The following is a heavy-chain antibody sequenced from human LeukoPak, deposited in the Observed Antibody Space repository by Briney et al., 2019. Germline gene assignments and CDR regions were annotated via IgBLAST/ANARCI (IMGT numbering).Heavy chain of an antibody. D-gene: IGHD4-17*01. J-gene: IGHJ3*02. V-gene: IGHV4-31*03. Sequence: SQTLSLTCTVSGGSISSGGYYWSWIRQHPGKGLEWIGYIYYSGSTYYNPSLKSRVTISVDTSKNQFSLKLSSVTAADTAVYYCARHSLDYGDYEGVEAFDIWGQGTMVTVSS. CDR3: ARHSLDYGDYEGVEAFDI. CDR1: GGSISSGGYY. CDR2: IYYSGST.